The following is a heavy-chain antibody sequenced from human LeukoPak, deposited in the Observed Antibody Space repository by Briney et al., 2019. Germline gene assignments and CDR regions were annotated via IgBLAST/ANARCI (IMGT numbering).Heavy chain of an antibody. V-gene: IGHV4-39*01. Sequence: SETLSLTCTVSGGSISSSSYYWGWIRQPPGKGLEWIGSIYYSGSTYYNPSLKSQVTISVDTSKNQFSLKLSSVTAADTAVYYCARRGYDFWSGYYTGFDYWGQGTLVTVSS. CDR3: ARRGYDFWSGYYTGFDY. CDR2: IYYSGST. J-gene: IGHJ4*02. D-gene: IGHD3-3*01. CDR1: GGSISSSSYY.